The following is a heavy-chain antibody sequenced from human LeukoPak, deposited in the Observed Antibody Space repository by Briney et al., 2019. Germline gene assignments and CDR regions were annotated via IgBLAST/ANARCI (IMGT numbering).Heavy chain of an antibody. CDR2: ISGSGGST. CDR3: AKDTEEQWLVQCDY. Sequence: PGGSLRLSCAASGFTFSSYAISWVRQAPGKGLEWISAISGSGGSTYYADSVKGRFTISRDNSKNTLYLQMNSLRAEDTAVYYCAKDTEEQWLVQCDYWGQGTLVTVSS. J-gene: IGHJ4*02. D-gene: IGHD6-19*01. CDR1: GFTFSSYA. V-gene: IGHV3-23*01.